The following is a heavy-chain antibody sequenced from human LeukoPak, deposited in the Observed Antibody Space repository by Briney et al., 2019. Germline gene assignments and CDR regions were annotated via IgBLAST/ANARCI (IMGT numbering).Heavy chain of an antibody. D-gene: IGHD4-23*01. J-gene: IGHJ4*02. V-gene: IGHV3-21*01. Sequence: PGGSLRLYCAASGFTCSSYSMNWVRQAPGKGLEWVSSIGSSSSYIYYADSVKGRFSISRDNAKNSLYLQMNSLRAEDTAVYYCARGATVRTPPLDYWGQGTLVTVSS. CDR3: ARGATVRTPPLDY. CDR2: IGSSSSYI. CDR1: GFTCSSYS.